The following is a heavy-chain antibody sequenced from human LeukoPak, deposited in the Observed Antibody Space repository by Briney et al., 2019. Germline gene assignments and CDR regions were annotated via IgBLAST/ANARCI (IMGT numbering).Heavy chain of an antibody. CDR3: AKDKIAVRPGWFDP. J-gene: IGHJ5*02. D-gene: IGHD6-6*01. CDR2: IRYDGSEK. V-gene: IGHV3-30*02. Sequence: GGSLRLSCAASGFIFSSYGMHWVRQAPGKGLEWVALIRYDGSEKYYVDSVKGRFTISRDNSKNTLHLQMNSLRAEDTAVYYCAKDKIAVRPGWFDPWGQGTLVTVSS. CDR1: GFIFSSYG.